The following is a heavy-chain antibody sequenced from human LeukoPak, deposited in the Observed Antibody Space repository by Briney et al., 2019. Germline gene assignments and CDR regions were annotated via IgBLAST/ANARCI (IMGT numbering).Heavy chain of an antibody. D-gene: IGHD2-2*01. V-gene: IGHV3-30-3*01. Sequence: PGGSLRLSCAASGFTFSSYAMHWVRQAPGKGLEWVAVMSYDGSNKYYADSVKGRFTISRDNSKNTLYLQMNSLRAEDTAVYYCARDGRYCSSTSCYGGWFDPRGQGTLVTVSS. CDR3: ARDGRYCSSTSCYGGWFDP. J-gene: IGHJ5*02. CDR1: GFTFSSYA. CDR2: MSYDGSNK.